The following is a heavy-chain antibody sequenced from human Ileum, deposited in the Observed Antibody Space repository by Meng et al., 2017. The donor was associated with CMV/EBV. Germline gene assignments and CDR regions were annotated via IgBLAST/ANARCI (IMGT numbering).Heavy chain of an antibody. V-gene: IGHV4-34*01. CDR3: ARVPRYYFGSGSYYTGYYYGMDV. D-gene: IGHD3-10*01. Sequence: SETLSLTCAVYGGSFSGYYWSWIRQPPGKGLEWIGEINHSGSTNYNPSLKSRVTISVDTSKNQFSLKLSSVTAADTAVYYCARVPRYYFGSGSYYTGYYYGMDVWGQGTTVTVSS. J-gene: IGHJ6*02. CDR2: INHSGST. CDR1: GGSFSGYY.